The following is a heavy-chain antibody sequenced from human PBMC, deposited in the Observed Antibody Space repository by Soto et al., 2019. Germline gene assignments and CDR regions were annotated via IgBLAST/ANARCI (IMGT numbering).Heavy chain of an antibody. CDR2: ISGYNGKT. Sequence: GASVKVSCKASGYTFTSYGISWVRQAPGQGLEWMGWISGYNGKTNYAQKVQDRVTMTTDTSTSTVYMELSSLRSEDTAVYYCARGVYSSSWTSYYYYGMDVWG. D-gene: IGHD6-13*01. CDR3: ARGVYSSSWTSYYYYGMDV. V-gene: IGHV1-18*01. CDR1: GYTFTSYG. J-gene: IGHJ6*02.